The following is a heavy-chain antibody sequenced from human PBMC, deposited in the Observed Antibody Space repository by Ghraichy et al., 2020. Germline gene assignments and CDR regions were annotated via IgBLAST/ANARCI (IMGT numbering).Heavy chain of an antibody. CDR1: GGSISSSSYY. CDR3: ARDSDPYSSSWYVAWDRRYFDL. D-gene: IGHD6-13*01. CDR2: IYYSGST. J-gene: IGHJ2*01. V-gene: IGHV4-39*07. Sequence: ETLSLTCTVSGGSISSSSYYWGWIRQPPGKGLEWIGSIYYSGSTYYNPSLKSRVTISVDTSKNQFSLKLSSVTAADTAVYYCARDSDPYSSSWYVAWDRRYFDLWGRGTLVTVSS.